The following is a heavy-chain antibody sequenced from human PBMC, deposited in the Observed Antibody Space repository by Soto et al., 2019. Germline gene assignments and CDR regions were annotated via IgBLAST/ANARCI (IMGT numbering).Heavy chain of an antibody. V-gene: IGHV1-18*01. CDR1: GYTFSSYG. J-gene: IGHJ6*02. CDR3: ARDRGSYYYYYYGMDV. CDR2: ISAYNGNT. D-gene: IGHD1-26*01. Sequence: QVQLVQSGAEVKKPGASVKVSCKASGYTFSSYGISWVRQAPGQGLEWMGWISAYNGNTNYAQKLQGRVTMTTDTSTSTAYMELRSLRSDDTAVYYCARDRGSYYYYYYGMDVWGQGTTVTVSS.